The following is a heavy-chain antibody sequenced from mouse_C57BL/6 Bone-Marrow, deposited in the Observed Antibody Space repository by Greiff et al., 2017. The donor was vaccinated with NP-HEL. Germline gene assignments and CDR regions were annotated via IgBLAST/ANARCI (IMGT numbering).Heavy chain of an antibody. CDR2: IRNKANGYTT. Sequence: EVKLVESGGGLVQPGGSLSLSCAASGFTFTDYYMSWVRQPPGKALEWLGFIRNKANGYTTEYSASVKGRFTISRDNSQSILYLQRNALRAEDSATYYCARFTTVVAHYAMDYWGQGTSVTVSS. CDR3: ARFTTVVAHYAMDY. V-gene: IGHV7-3*01. J-gene: IGHJ4*01. CDR1: GFTFTDYY. D-gene: IGHD1-1*01.